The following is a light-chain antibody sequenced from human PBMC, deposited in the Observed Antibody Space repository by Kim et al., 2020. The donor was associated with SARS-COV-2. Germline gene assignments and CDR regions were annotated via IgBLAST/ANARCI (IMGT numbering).Light chain of an antibody. J-gene: IGLJ2*01. Sequence: QAVVTQEPSLTVSPGGTVTLTCGSSTGAVTTGHYSYWFQQKPGQAPKTLIYHTNNKFSRTPARFSGSLLGGKAALTLSGAQPEDEAEYYCLLSNGDSRGFGGGPQLTVL. CDR2: HTN. CDR3: LLSNGDSRG. V-gene: IGLV7-46*01. CDR1: TGAVTTGHY.